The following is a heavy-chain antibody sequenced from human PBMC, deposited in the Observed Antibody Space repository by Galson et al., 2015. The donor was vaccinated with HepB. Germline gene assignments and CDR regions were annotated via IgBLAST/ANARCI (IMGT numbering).Heavy chain of an antibody. D-gene: IGHD2-2*01. V-gene: IGHV1-69*13. CDR1: GGTFSRYA. CDR3: AREPTIVVVPAAMPGYYYYGMDV. Sequence: SVKVSCKASGGTFSRYAISWVRQAPGQGLEWMGGIIPIFGTANYAQKFQGRVTITADESTSTAYMELSSLRSEDTAVYYCAREPTIVVVPAAMPGYYYYGMDVWGQGTTVTVSS. J-gene: IGHJ6*02. CDR2: IIPIFGTA.